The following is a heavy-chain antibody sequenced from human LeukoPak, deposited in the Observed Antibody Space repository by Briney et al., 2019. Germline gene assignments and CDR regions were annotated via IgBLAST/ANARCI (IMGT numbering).Heavy chain of an antibody. D-gene: IGHD4-11*01. CDR3: ARDWSSKYPYYYGMDV. J-gene: IGHJ6*02. CDR1: GFTFSSYA. Sequence: GGSLRLSCAASGFTFSSYAMHRVRQAPGKGLEWVAVMSYDGSNKYYADSVKGRFTISRDNSKNTLYLQMNSLRAEDTAVYYCARDWSSKYPYYYGMDVWGQGTTVTVSS. V-gene: IGHV3-30-3*01. CDR2: MSYDGSNK.